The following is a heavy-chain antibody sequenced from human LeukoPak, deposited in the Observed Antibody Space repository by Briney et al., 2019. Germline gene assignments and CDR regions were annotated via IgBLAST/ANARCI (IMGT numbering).Heavy chain of an antibody. CDR2: IYYSGST. J-gene: IGHJ4*02. D-gene: IGHD2-21*02. Sequence: SETLSLTCTVSGGSISSSSYYWGWIRQPPGTGLEWIGSIYYSGSTYYNPSLKSRVTISVDTSKNQFSLKLSSVTAADTAVYYCARHEVVVTAISPFDYWGQGTLVTVSS. CDR3: ARHEVVVTAISPFDY. CDR1: GGSISSSSYY. V-gene: IGHV4-39*01.